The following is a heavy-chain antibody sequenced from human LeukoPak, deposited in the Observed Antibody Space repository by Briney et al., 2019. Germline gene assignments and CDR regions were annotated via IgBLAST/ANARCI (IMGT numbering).Heavy chain of an antibody. D-gene: IGHD3-16*01. CDR2: MYYSGST. V-gene: IGHV4-39*07. Sequence: SETLSLTCTVSGGSISSSRYYWGWIRQPPGKGREWIGSMYYSGSTYYNPSLKSRVTISVDTSKNQFSLNLRSVTAADTAVYYCARHAFYYYYYMDVWGKGTTVTVSS. CDR1: GGSISSSRYY. CDR3: ARHAFYYYYYMDV. J-gene: IGHJ6*03.